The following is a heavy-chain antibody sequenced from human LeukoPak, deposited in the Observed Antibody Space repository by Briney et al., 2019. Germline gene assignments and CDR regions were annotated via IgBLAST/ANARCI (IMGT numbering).Heavy chain of an antibody. J-gene: IGHJ4*02. Sequence: GGSLRLSCAASGFTFSSYSMNWVRQAPGKGLEWVSYISSSSSTIYYADSVKGRFTISRDNAKNSLYLQMNSLRAEDTAIYYCATLKDKWLQSPGTDYWGQGTLVTVSS. CDR1: GFTFSSYS. CDR3: ATLKDKWLQSPGTDY. CDR2: ISSSSSTI. D-gene: IGHD5-24*01. V-gene: IGHV3-48*01.